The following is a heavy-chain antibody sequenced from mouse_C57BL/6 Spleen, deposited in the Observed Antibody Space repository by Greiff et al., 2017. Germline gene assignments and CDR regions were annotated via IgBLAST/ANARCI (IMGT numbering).Heavy chain of an antibody. CDR1: GYTFTSYG. Sequence: QVQLQHSGAELARPGASVKLSCKASGYTFTSYGISWVKQRTGQGLEWIGEIYPRSGNTYYNEKFKGKATLTADKSSSTAYMELRSLTSEDSAVYFCARMAGRYWYFDVWGTGTTVTVSS. CDR3: ARMAGRYWYFDV. J-gene: IGHJ1*03. CDR2: IYPRSGNT. V-gene: IGHV1-81*01.